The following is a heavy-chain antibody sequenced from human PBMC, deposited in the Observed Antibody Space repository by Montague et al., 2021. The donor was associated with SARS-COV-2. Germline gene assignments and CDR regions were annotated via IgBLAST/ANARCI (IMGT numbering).Heavy chain of an antibody. J-gene: IGHJ5*02. Sequence: SETLSLTCTVSGGSISSSSYFWGWIRQPPGKGLEWIGSIYYSGNTYYNPSLRSRVTISVDTSKNQFSLKLSSVTAADTAVYYCARHITYTYYYGSGSYYKGSWFDPWGQGTLVTVSS. CDR2: IYYSGNT. V-gene: IGHV4-39*01. D-gene: IGHD3-10*01. CDR3: ARHITYTYYYGSGSYYKGSWFDP. CDR1: GGSISSSSYF.